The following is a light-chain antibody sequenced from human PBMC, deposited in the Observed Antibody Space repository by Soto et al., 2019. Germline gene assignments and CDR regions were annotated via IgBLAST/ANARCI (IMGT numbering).Light chain of an antibody. CDR3: NCYTTSYLFV. V-gene: IGLV2-14*01. CDR2: GVK. CDR1: GRDIGAYDY. Sequence: LTQPASVSGSPGQSITISCTGSGRDIGAYDYVSWYQQHPGKAPKLLIYGVKNRPSGVSYRFSASKSAFTASLTISWLPAEDEDYYYCNCYTTSYLFVFGTGNKVNVL. J-gene: IGLJ1*01.